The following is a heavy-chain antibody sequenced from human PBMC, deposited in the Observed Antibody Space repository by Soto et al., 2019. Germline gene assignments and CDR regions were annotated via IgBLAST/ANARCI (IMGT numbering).Heavy chain of an antibody. J-gene: IGHJ6*02. CDR2: ISYDGSNK. CDR3: ATRDVTTSYGMDV. CDR1: GFTFSSYG. Sequence: QVQLVESGGGVVQPGRSLRLSCAASGFTFSSYGMHWVRQAPGKGLERVAVISYDGSNKYYADSVKGRFTISRDNSKNTLYLQMNSLRAEDTAVYYCATRDVTTSYGMDVWGQGTTVTVSS. D-gene: IGHD4-4*01. V-gene: IGHV3-30*03.